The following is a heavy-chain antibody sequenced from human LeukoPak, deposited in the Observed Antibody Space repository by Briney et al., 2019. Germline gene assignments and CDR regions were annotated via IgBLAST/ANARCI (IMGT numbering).Heavy chain of an antibody. D-gene: IGHD4-23*01. CDR1: GGSISSYY. V-gene: IGHV4-39*01. Sequence: SETLSLTCTVSGGSISSYYWSWIRQPPGKGLEWIGSIYYSGSTYYNPSLKSRVTISVDTSKNQFSLKLSSVTAADTAVYYCARHDAVVTDHIDYWGQGTLVTVSS. J-gene: IGHJ4*02. CDR2: IYYSGST. CDR3: ARHDAVVTDHIDY.